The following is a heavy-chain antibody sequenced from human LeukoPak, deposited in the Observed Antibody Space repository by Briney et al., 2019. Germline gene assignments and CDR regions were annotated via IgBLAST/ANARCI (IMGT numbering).Heavy chain of an antibody. D-gene: IGHD6-19*01. CDR3: ARLGTRSLRAVPGTTEFDF. Sequence: GESLKISCKGSGYSFTSYWIGWVRQMPGKGLEWMGIIYPGDADTRYSPSLQGQFIISADKSISTAYLQWSSLKASDTAIYYCARLGTRSLRAVPGTTEFDFWGQGTLVTVSS. CDR1: GYSFTSYW. CDR2: IYPGDADT. J-gene: IGHJ4*02. V-gene: IGHV5-51*01.